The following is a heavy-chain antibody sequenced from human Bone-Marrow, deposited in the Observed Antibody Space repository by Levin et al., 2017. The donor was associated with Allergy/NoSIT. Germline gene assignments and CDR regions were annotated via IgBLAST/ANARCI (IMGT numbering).Heavy chain of an antibody. Sequence: GGSLRLSCAASGFTFDDYGMSWVRQAPGKGLEWVSGINWNGGSTGYADSVKGRFTISRDNAKNSLYLQMNSLRAEDTALYYCARELGGYSSSWYAAFDSWGQGTMVTVSS. CDR2: INWNGGST. J-gene: IGHJ3*02. CDR3: ARELGGYSSSWYAAFDS. V-gene: IGHV3-20*04. D-gene: IGHD6-13*01. CDR1: GFTFDDYG.